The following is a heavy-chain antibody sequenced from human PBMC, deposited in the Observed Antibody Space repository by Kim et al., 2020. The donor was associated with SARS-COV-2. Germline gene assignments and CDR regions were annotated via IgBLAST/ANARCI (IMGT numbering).Heavy chain of an antibody. CDR3: AKGGARSYGYD. V-gene: IGHV3-23*01. J-gene: IGHJ4*02. Sequence: TYYADSVKGRFTISRDNSKNTLYLQMNSLRAEDTAVYYCAKGGARSYGYDWGQGTLVTVSS. D-gene: IGHD5-18*01. CDR2: T.